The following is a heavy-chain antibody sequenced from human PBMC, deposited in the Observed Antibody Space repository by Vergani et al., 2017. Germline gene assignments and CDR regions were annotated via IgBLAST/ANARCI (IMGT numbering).Heavy chain of an antibody. J-gene: IGHJ6*02. CDR3: VGAQGGDVPHDKRGYFFYGMDV. Sequence: QVQLQESGPGLVKPSETLSLTCAVSGGSISSGGYSWSWIRQPPGKGLEWIGYIYHSGSTYYNPSLKSRVTISVDRSKNQFSLNLTSVTAADTAMYYCVGAQGGDVPHDKRGYFFYGMDVWGQGTTVTVSS. CDR2: IYHSGST. V-gene: IGHV4-30-2*01. D-gene: IGHD3-16*01. CDR1: GGSISSGGYS.